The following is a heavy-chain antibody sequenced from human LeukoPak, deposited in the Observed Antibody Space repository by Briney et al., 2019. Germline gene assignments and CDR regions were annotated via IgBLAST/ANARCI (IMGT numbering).Heavy chain of an antibody. CDR1: GFTFDNFA. D-gene: IGHD2-2*01. CDR3: AKTRGFIVVPAAYYFDY. Sequence: PGGSLRLSCVASGFTFDNFAMSWVRQAPGKGLEWVSAMSASGGSTYYADSVKGRFTISRDNSKNTLYLQMNSLRAEDTAVYYCAKTRGFIVVPAAYYFDYWGQGTLVTVSS. CDR2: MSASGGST. V-gene: IGHV3-23*01. J-gene: IGHJ4*02.